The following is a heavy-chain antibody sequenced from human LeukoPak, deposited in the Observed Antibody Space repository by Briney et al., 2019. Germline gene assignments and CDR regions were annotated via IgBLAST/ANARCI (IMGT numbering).Heavy chain of an antibody. CDR2: ISGGGAGT. J-gene: IGHJ4*02. CDR1: GLSFGFYA. CDR3: ARYAADPTGTDY. D-gene: IGHD2-15*01. V-gene: IGHV3-23*01. Sequence: PGGSLRLSCAASGLSFGFYAMSWVRQAPGKGLEWVSSISGGGAGTYYADSVKGRFTISRDNAKNSLFLQMNSLGAGDTALYYCARYAADPTGTDYWGQGTLVTVSS.